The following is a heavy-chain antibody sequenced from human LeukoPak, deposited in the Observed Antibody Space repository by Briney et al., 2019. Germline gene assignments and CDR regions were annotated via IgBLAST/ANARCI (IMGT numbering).Heavy chain of an antibody. J-gene: IGHJ3*02. CDR1: GYSISSGYY. V-gene: IGHV4-38-2*02. CDR3: ARENSSGYYSDAFDI. CDR2: IYHNGST. D-gene: IGHD3-22*01. Sequence: SETLSLTCAVSGYSISSGYYWGWIRQPPGKGLEWIGSIYHNGSTYYNPSLKRRITISVATSKTHFSLQLRSVTAPDTAVYYCARENSSGYYSDAFDIWGQGTMVTVSS.